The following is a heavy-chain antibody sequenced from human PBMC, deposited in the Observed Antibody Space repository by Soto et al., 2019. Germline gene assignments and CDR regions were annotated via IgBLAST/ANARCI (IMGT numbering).Heavy chain of an antibody. CDR2: ISYDGSNK. CDR1: GFTFSSYG. Sequence: GSLRLSCAAFGFTFSSYGMHWVRQAPGKGLEWVAVISYDGSNKYYADSVKGRFTISRDNSKNALYLKRSSRRAEDAAVYYCAKDLWPYYYGSEPYYYYRDVWGKRSTVTASS. V-gene: IGHV3-30*18. D-gene: IGHD3-10*01. CDR3: AKDLWPYYYGSEPYYYYRDV. J-gene: IGHJ6*03.